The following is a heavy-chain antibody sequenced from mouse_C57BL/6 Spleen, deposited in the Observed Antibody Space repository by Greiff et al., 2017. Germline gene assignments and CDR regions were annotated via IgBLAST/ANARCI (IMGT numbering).Heavy chain of an antibody. D-gene: IGHD1-1*01. J-gene: IGHJ4*01. CDR3: ARNDPTVVWDGHAMDY. V-gene: IGHV14-3*01. CDR1: GFNIKNTY. CDR2: IDPANGNT. Sequence: EVKLQESVAELVRPGASVKLSCTASGFNIKNTYMHWVKQRPEQGLEWIGRIDPANGNTKYAPKFQGKATITADTSSNTAYLQLSSLTSEDTAIYYCARNDPTVVWDGHAMDYWGQGTSVTVSS.